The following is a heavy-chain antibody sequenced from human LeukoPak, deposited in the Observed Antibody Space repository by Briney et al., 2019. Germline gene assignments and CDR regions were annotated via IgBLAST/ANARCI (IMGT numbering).Heavy chain of an antibody. CDR1: GGSISTYY. CDR2: IHYSGRT. V-gene: IGHV4-59*01. D-gene: IGHD3-22*01. Sequence: SETLSLTCTVSGGSISTYYWSWIRQPPGKGLEWIGYIHYSGRTNYNPSLKSRVTISVDTSKNQFSLKLSSVTAADTAVYYCARGYFDNSGYPAPFHYWGQGTLVTVSS. CDR3: ARGYFDNSGYPAPFHY. J-gene: IGHJ4*02.